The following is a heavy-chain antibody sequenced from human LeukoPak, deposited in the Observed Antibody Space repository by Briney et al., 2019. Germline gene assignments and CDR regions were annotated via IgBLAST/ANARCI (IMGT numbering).Heavy chain of an antibody. J-gene: IGHJ4*02. CDR2: ICTSGST. Sequence: SETLSLTCTVSGGSISTYSWSWIRQPAGKGLEWIGHICTSGSTNYNPSLKSRVTMSVDTSNNEFSLKLNSVTAADTAVYYCARDHDSSSWYSPDYWGQGTLVTVSS. CDR1: GGSISTYS. D-gene: IGHD6-13*01. V-gene: IGHV4-4*07. CDR3: ARDHDSSSWYSPDY.